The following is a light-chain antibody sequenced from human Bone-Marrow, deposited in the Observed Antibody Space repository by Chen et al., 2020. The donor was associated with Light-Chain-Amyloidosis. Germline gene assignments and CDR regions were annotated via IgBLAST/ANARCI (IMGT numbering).Light chain of an antibody. CDR2: AAS. V-gene: IGKV1-39*01. CDR3: QQSYSMSSIT. CDR1: QRISNY. Sequence: DIQMKQSPSSLSASVGDRVTITCRASQRISNYLNWYQQKPGKAPKLLIHAASTLQSGVPLRFSGSGSGTDFILTISSVQPEDFAIYYCQQSYSMSSITFGQGTRLEIK. J-gene: IGKJ5*01.